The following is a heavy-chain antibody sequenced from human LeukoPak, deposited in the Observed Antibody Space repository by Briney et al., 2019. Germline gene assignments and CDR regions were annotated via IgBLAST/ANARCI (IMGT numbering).Heavy chain of an antibody. J-gene: IGHJ4*02. CDR3: ARLSDSSGYYYLDY. CDR1: GYTFTGCY. Sequence: GASVKVSCKASGYTFTGCYMHWVRQAPGQGLEWMGWINPNSGGTNYAQKFQGRVTMTRDTSISTAYMELSRLRSDDTAVYYCARLSDSSGYYYLDYWGQGTLVTVCS. D-gene: IGHD3-22*01. V-gene: IGHV1-2*02. CDR2: INPNSGGT.